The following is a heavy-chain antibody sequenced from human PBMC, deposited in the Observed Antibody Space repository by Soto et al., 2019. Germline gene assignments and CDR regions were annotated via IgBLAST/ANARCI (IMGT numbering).Heavy chain of an antibody. CDR1: GYSFTSYW. CDR3: AREGRGSSSSPYYYGMDV. Sequence: GESLKISCKGSGYSFTSYWIGWVRQMPGKGLEWMGIIYPGDSDTRYSPSFQGQVTISADKSISTAYLQWSSLKASDTAMYYCAREGRGSSSSPYYYGMDVWGQGTTVTVSS. CDR2: IYPGDSDT. D-gene: IGHD6-6*01. V-gene: IGHV5-51*01. J-gene: IGHJ6*02.